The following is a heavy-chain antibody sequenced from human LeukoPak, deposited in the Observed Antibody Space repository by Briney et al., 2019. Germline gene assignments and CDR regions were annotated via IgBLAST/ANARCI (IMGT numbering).Heavy chain of an antibody. J-gene: IGHJ4*02. V-gene: IGHV5-51*01. CDR1: GYSLTSYW. Sequence: GESLKISCKGSGYSLTSYWIGWVRQMPGKGLEWMGSIYPGDSDTRYSPSFQGQVTISADKSISTAYLQWSSLKASDTAMYFCSSRKPHTRLTFDYWGQGTLVTVSS. D-gene: IGHD3-9*01. CDR2: IYPGDSDT. CDR3: SSRKPHTRLTFDY.